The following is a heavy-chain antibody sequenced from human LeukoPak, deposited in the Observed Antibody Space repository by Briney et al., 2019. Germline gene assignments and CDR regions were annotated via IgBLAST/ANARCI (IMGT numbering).Heavy chain of an antibody. CDR1: GGSMSSYY. Sequence: SETLSLTCTVSGGSMSSYYWSWIRQPPGKGLEWIGYIYFSGSTNYNPSLKSRVTISVDTSRNQFSLQLSSVTAADTAVYYCARTSHPHGSSWLFDYWGQGTLVTVSS. CDR3: ARTSHPHGSSWLFDY. CDR2: IYFSGST. V-gene: IGHV4-59*01. J-gene: IGHJ4*02. D-gene: IGHD6-13*01.